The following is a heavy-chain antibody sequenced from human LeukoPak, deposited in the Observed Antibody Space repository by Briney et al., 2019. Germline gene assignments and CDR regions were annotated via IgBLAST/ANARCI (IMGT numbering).Heavy chain of an antibody. V-gene: IGHV3-33*01. Sequence: GGSLRLSCAASGFTFSSYGMHWVRQAPGKGLEWVAVIWYDGSNKYYADSVKGRFTISRDNSKNTLYLQMNSLRAEDTAVYYCARDPIPFYYSGMDVWAQGPTVTVSS. J-gene: IGHJ6*02. CDR1: GFTFSSYG. CDR2: IWYDGSNK. D-gene: IGHD2-2*02. CDR3: ARDPIPFYYSGMDV.